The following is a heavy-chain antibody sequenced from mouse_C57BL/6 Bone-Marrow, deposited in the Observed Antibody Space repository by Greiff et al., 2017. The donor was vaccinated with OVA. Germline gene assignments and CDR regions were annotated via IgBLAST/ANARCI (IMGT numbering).Heavy chain of an antibody. V-gene: IGHV5-4*01. CDR2: ISDGGSYT. CDR1: GFTFSSYA. CDR3: ARDNYSNYREFDY. Sequence: EVKVVESGGGLVKPGGSLKLSCAASGFTFSSYAMSWVRQTPEKRLEWVATISDGGSYTYYPDNVKGRFTISRDNAKNNLYLQMSHLKSEDTAMYYCARDNYSNYREFDYWGQGTTLTVSS. J-gene: IGHJ2*01. D-gene: IGHD2-5*01.